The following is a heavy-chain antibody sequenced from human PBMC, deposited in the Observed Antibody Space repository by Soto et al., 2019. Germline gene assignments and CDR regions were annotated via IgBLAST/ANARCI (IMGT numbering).Heavy chain of an antibody. J-gene: IGHJ6*02. Sequence: GSLRLSCAASGFTFSSYWMSWVRQAPGKGLEWVANIKQDGSEKYYVDSVKGRFTISRDNAKNSLYLQMNSLRAEDTAVYYCARVDITGTKYYYYYGMDVWGQGTTVNVS. V-gene: IGHV3-7*03. D-gene: IGHD1-20*01. CDR3: ARVDITGTKYYYYYGMDV. CDR2: IKQDGSEK. CDR1: GFTFSSYW.